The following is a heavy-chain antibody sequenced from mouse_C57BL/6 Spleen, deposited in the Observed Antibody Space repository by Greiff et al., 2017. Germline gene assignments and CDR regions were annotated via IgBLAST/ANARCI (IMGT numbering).Heavy chain of an antibody. V-gene: IGHV1-26*01. J-gene: IGHJ2*01. D-gene: IGHD1-1*01. CDR3: ARSGGSSPYYFDY. Sequence: EVQLQQSGPELVKPGASVKISCKASGYTFTDYYMNWVKQSHGKSLEWIGDINPNNGGTSYNQKFKGKATLTVDKSSSTAYMELRSLTSEDSAVYYCARSGGSSPYYFDYWGQGTTLTVSS. CDR2: INPNNGGT. CDR1: GYTFTDYY.